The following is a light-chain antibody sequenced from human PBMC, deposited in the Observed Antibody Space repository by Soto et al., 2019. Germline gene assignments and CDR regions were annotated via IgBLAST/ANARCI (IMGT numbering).Light chain of an antibody. CDR1: QSISSW. Sequence: DIQMTQSPSTLSASVGDRVTITCRASQSISSWLAWYQQKPGKAPKLLIYKASSLESGVPSRFSGSGSGTEFTLTISSLQPDDFATYYCQQYNSYHTFXQGTKVDIK. J-gene: IGKJ2*01. CDR2: KAS. CDR3: QQYNSYHT. V-gene: IGKV1-5*03.